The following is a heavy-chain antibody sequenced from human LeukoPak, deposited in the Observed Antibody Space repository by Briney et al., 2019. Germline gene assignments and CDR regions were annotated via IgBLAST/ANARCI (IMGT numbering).Heavy chain of an antibody. J-gene: IGHJ4*02. CDR1: GVSINNSSFS. CDR2: IYFTGST. D-gene: IGHD3-9*01. V-gene: IGHV4-39*07. CDR3: ARAPTRSSDTVTGYLFDS. Sequence: SETLSLTCSISGVSINNSSFSWGWIRQPPGKGLEWIGNIYFTGSTYYNPSLKSRVTISVDASESHCSLKLRSVTAADTAVYYCARAPTRSSDTVTGYLFDSWGQGTLVTVSS.